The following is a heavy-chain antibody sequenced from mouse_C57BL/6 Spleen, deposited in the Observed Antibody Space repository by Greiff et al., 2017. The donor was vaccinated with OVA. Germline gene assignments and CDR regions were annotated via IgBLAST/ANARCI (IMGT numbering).Heavy chain of an antibody. CDR3: ARYSYSNPFDY. CDR1: GFTFTDYY. Sequence: EVKLMESGGGLVQPGGSLSLSCAASGFTFTDYYMSWVRQPPGKALEWLGFIRNKANGYTTEYSASVKGRFTISRDNSQSILYLQMNALRAEDSATYYCARYSYSNPFDYWGQGTTLTVSS. V-gene: IGHV7-3*01. J-gene: IGHJ2*01. D-gene: IGHD2-5*01. CDR2: IRNKANGYTT.